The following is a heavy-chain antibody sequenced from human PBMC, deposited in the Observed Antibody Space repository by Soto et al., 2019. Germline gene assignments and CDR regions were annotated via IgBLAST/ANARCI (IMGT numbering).Heavy chain of an antibody. CDR3: ARGLLAARGYYYAMDV. V-gene: IGHV4-34*01. CDR1: GGSFSGYS. CDR2: INHSGST. J-gene: IGHJ6*02. Sequence: LSLTCAVYGGSFSGYSWSWIRQPPGKGLEWIGEINHSGSTNYSPSLKSRVTISVDTSKNQFSLKLSSVTAADTAVYYCARGLLAARGYYYAMDVWGQGTTVAV. D-gene: IGHD6-6*01.